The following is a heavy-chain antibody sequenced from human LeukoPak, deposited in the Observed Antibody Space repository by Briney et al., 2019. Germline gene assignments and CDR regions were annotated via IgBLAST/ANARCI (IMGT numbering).Heavy chain of an antibody. V-gene: IGHV3-43*01. J-gene: IGHJ4*02. D-gene: IGHD5-24*01. CDR1: GFTFDDYT. CDR2: ISWDGGST. Sequence: GGSLRLSCAASGFTFDDYTMHWVRQAPGKGLEWVSLISWDGGSTYYADSVKGRFTISRDNSKNSLYLQMNSLRTEDTALYYCAISRDGYNELFDYWGQGTLVTVSS. CDR3: AISRDGYNELFDY.